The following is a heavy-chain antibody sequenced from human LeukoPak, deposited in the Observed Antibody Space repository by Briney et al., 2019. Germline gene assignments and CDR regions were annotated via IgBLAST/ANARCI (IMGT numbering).Heavy chain of an antibody. V-gene: IGHV4-59*01. CDR2: IYYSGST. CDR3: ARGDSSGYYLNYFDC. CDR1: GGSISSYY. D-gene: IGHD3-22*01. Sequence: SETLSLTCTVSGGSISSYYWSWIRQPPGKGLEWIGYIYYSGSTNYNPSLKSRVTISVDTSKNQFSLKLSSVTAADTAVYYCARGDSSGYYLNYFDCWGQGTLVTVSS. J-gene: IGHJ4*02.